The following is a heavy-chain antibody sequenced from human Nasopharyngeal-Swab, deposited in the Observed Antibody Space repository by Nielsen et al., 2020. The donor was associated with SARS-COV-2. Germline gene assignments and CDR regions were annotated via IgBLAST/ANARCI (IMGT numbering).Heavy chain of an antibody. D-gene: IGHD3-3*01. CDR3: ARMDFMASRDY. J-gene: IGHJ4*02. CDR2: IYSRGET. V-gene: IGHV3-53*01. Sequence: GESLKISCEVSGFSVSYNYMSWVRQAPGKGLEWVAVIYSRGETHYTDSVRGRFTISRDNSKSMVNLQLNSLRAEDTAVYYCARMDFMASRDYWGQGTLVTVSS. CDR1: GFSVSYNY.